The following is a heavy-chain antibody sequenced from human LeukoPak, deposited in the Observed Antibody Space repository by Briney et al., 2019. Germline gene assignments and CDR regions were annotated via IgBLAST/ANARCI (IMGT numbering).Heavy chain of an antibody. CDR1: GYTFTGSY. Sequence: ASVKVSCKASGYTFTGSYMHWVRQAPGQGLEWMGWISAYNGNTNYAQKLQGRVTMTTDTSTSTAYMELRSLRSDDTAVYYCAREGPIQLWTFDYWGQGTLVTVSS. CDR2: ISAYNGNT. V-gene: IGHV1-18*04. CDR3: AREGPIQLWTFDY. J-gene: IGHJ4*02. D-gene: IGHD5-18*01.